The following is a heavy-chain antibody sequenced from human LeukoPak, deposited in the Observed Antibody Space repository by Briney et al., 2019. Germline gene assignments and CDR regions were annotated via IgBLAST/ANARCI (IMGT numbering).Heavy chain of an antibody. CDR3: AGGRGYSGYRNYFDY. J-gene: IGHJ4*02. CDR2: MYHSGST. D-gene: IGHD5-12*01. V-gene: IGHV4-30-2*01. Sequence: SETLSLTCCVSGGSISSRLYSWRWIPKPPGKGLEGIGYMYHSGSTYYNPSRKSRVTISVDRYKNQFSLKLSSVTAANTAVYYCAGGRGYSGYRNYFDYWGQGTLVTVSS. CDR1: GGSISSRLYS.